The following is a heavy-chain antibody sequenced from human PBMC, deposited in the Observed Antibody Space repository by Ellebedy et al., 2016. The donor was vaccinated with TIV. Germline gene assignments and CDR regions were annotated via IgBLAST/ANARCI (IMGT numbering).Heavy chain of an antibody. CDR1: GFTFSNAW. CDR3: TTVYRYNYDSV. D-gene: IGHD5-18*01. J-gene: IGHJ4*02. Sequence: GGSLRLSCAASGFTFSNAWMNWVRQAPGKGLEWVGRIKSKTDGGAADYAAPVKGRFTISRDDSKDTLYLQMNSLKTEDTAVYFCTTVYRYNYDSVWGQGTLVTVST. CDR2: IKSKTDGGAA. V-gene: IGHV3-15*01.